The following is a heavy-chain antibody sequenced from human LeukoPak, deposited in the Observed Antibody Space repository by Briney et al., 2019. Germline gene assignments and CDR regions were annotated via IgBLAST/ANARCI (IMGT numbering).Heavy chain of an antibody. CDR1: GYTFTSYG. Sequence: ASVKVSCKASGYTFTSYGISWVRQAPGQGLEWMGGISAYNGNTNYAQKLQGRVTMTTDTSTSTAYMELRSLRSDDTAVYYCARGGHRYYGSGILQDYNWFDPWGQGTLVTVSS. CDR3: ARGGHRYYGSGILQDYNWFDP. V-gene: IGHV1-18*01. J-gene: IGHJ5*02. D-gene: IGHD3-10*01. CDR2: ISAYNGNT.